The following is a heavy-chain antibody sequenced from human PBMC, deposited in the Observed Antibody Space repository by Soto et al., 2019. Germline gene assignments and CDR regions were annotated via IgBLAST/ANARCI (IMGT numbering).Heavy chain of an antibody. Sequence: GGSLRLSCAASGFTFSSYWMSWVRQAPGKGLEWVANIKQDGSEKYYVDSVKGRFTISRDNAKNSLNLQMNSLRAEDTAVYYCARQQEVAYYYYYYMDVWGKGTTVTVSS. D-gene: IGHD2-15*01. V-gene: IGHV3-7*01. J-gene: IGHJ6*03. CDR3: ARQQEVAYYYYYYMDV. CDR2: IKQDGSEK. CDR1: GFTFSSYW.